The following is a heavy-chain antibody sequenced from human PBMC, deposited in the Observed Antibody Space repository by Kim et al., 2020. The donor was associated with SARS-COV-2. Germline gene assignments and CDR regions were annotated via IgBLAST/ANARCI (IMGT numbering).Heavy chain of an antibody. Sequence: YGASVKGRFTISRDKSKNPRYLQMNSLSAEDTAVYYCAKSSSSGVLWFDPWGQGTLVTVSS. V-gene: IGHV3-23*01. J-gene: IGHJ5*02. D-gene: IGHD6-6*01. CDR3: AKSSSSGVLWFDP.